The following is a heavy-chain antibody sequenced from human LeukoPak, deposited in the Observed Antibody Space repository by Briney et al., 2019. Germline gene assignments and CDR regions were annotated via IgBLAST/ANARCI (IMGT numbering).Heavy chain of an antibody. CDR3: ARDGCHGACHYYYYYYMDV. CDR2: IYYSGST. Sequence: SETLSLTCAVSGGSISSSDWWSWVRQPPGKGLEWIGYIYYSGSTNYNPSLKSRVTISVDTSKNQLSLKLSSVTAADTAVYYCARDGCHGACHYYYYYYMDVWGKGTTVTVSS. CDR1: GGSISSSDW. V-gene: IGHV4-4*02. D-gene: IGHD1-26*01. J-gene: IGHJ6*03.